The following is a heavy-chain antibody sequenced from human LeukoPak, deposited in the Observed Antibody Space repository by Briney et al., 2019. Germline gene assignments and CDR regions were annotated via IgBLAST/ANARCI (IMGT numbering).Heavy chain of an antibody. CDR2: ISSSRSTI. CDR1: ASSFGSYC. D-gene: IGHD4-17*01. V-gene: IGHV3-48*01. CDR3: ARRIDPLYGDSGWDMDV. Sequence: PSESLTLTCPAAASSFGSYCMSWVRQAAGKGLEWASYISSSRSTIFYADSMKGRSTTARDNAKNSLYLTRNSLRAEDTAVYYCARRIDPLYGDSGWDMDVWGKGMKVGVSS. J-gene: IGHJ6*03.